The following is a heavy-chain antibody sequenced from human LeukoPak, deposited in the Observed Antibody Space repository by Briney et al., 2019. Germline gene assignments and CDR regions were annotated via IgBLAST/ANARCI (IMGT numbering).Heavy chain of an antibody. CDR3: AKRDYDILTGYYPFDY. J-gene: IGHJ4*02. CDR1: GGSISSTNYY. V-gene: IGHV4-39*01. Sequence: SQTLSLTCTVSGGSISSTNYYWGWIRQPPGKGLEWTGSIYYSGSTYYNPSLKSRVTISVDTSKNQFSLKLSSVTAADTSVFYCAKRDYDILTGYYPFDYWGQGTLVTVSS. CDR2: IYYSGST. D-gene: IGHD3-9*01.